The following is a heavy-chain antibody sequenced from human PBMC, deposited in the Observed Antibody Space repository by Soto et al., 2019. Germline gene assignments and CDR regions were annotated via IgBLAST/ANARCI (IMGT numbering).Heavy chain of an antibody. CDR2: IYYTGIT. V-gene: IGHV4-59*03. CDR1: GASISTYY. CDR3: AITRVENDYYGGRDV. Sequence: QVQLQESGPGLVKASETLSLACTVSGASISTYYYNWIRQAPGQALEWIGYIYYTGITNYNPSLESRVTISQDTSKNQLSLTMTSVTAADTAVYYCAITRVENDYYGGRDVWGQGTTVTVSS. D-gene: IGHD3-16*01. J-gene: IGHJ6*02.